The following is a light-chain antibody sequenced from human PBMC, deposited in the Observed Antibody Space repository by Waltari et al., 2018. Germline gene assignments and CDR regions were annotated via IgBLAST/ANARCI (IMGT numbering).Light chain of an antibody. V-gene: IGLV1-44*01. J-gene: IGLJ2*01. CDR3: ATWDDSLNGPV. CDR2: INE. Sequence: QSVLTQPPSASGAPGQRVSIPCSGSSSNIGKNTVNWYQHLPGAAPKLIIFINEQRPSWVPVLFSGSKSGTSAALAINGLQSDDAADYYCATWDDSLNGPVFGGGTTVSVL. CDR1: SSNIGKNT.